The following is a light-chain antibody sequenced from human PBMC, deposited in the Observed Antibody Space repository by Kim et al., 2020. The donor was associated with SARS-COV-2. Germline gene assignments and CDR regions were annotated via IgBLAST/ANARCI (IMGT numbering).Light chain of an antibody. J-gene: IGKJ5*01. V-gene: IGKV1-13*02. CDR3: QQCKSYPIT. CDR2: DGS. Sequence: ASVGDRVTITCRASQCINTALAWYQQKPGKTPKLLMYDGSSLESGVPSRFSGSGSETDFTLTIDSLQPEDFATYYCQQCKSYPITFGQGTRLEIK. CDR1: QCINTA.